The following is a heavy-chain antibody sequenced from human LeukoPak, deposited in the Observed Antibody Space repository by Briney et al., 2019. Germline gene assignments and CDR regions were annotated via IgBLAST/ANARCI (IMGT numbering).Heavy chain of an antibody. CDR3: ARDSGDGDYTPDMDV. V-gene: IGHV3-53*01. CDR1: GFTVSSNY. D-gene: IGHD2-21*02. Sequence: GGSLRLSCGASGFTVSSNYMNWVRQAQGKGLEWVSIIYRDGSTYYADSVKGRFTISRDNSKNTLYLQMNSLGAEDTAVYYCARDSGDGDYTPDMDVWGKGTTVTVSS. CDR2: IYRDGST. J-gene: IGHJ6*03.